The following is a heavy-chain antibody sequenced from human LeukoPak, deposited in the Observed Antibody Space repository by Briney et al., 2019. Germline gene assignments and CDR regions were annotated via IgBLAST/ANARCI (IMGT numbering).Heavy chain of an antibody. J-gene: IGHJ4*02. V-gene: IGHV1-8*03. CDR1: GGTFSSYT. Sequence: ASVKVSCKASGGTFSSYTISWVRQAPGQGLEWMGWMNPNSGNTGYAQKFQGRVTITRNTSISTAYMELSSLRSEDTAVYYCARANLVATMPHAGFRDWGQGTLVTVSS. CDR2: MNPNSGNT. CDR3: ARANLVATMPHAGFRD. D-gene: IGHD5-12*01.